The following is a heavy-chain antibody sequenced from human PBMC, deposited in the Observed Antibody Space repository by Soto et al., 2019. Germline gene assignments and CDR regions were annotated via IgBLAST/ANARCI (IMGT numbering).Heavy chain of an antibody. CDR2: IFWDDDK. Sequence: QITLKESGPTLVKPTQTLTLTCTFSGFSLSTNGVGVGWIRQPPGKALEWLALIFWDDDKRYSPSLKNRLTITKYTSKNQVVLTMPNMDPVDTATYYCAHRGAPVHFDCWGQGTLVTVSS. CDR3: AHRGAPVHFDC. CDR1: GFSLSTNGVG. V-gene: IGHV2-5*02. J-gene: IGHJ4*02.